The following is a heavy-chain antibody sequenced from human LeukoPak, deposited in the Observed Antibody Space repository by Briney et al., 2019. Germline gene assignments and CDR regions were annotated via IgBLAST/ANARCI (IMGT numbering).Heavy chain of an antibody. V-gene: IGHV1-69*13. CDR1: GGTFSSYA. J-gene: IGHJ4*02. CDR3: ARDWRDGYRTGFDY. Sequence: RASVKVSCKASGGTFSSYAISWVRQAPGQGLEWMGGIIPIFGTANYAQKFQGRVTITADESTSTAYMELSSLRSEDTAVYYCARDWRDGYRTGFDYWGQGTLVTVSS. CDR2: IIPIFGTA. D-gene: IGHD5-24*01.